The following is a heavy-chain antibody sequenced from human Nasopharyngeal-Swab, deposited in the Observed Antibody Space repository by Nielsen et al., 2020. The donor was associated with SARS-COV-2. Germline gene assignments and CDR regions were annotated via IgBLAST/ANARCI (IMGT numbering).Heavy chain of an antibody. CDR2: IKQDGSEK. V-gene: IGHV3-7*01. J-gene: IGHJ4*02. Sequence: GESLKISCAASGFTFSSYWMSWVRQAPGKGLEWVANIKQDGSEKYYVDSVKSRFTISRDNAKNSLYLQMNSLRAEDTAVYYCARDLDYYDSSGYDYWGQGTLVTVSS. CDR1: GFTFSSYW. CDR3: ARDLDYYDSSGYDY. D-gene: IGHD3-22*01.